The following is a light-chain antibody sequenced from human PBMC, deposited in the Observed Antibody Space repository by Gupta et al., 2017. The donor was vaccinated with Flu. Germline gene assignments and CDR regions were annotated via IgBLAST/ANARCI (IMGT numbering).Light chain of an antibody. J-gene: IGKJ1*01. CDR1: QRIVNY. Sequence: PSSLAASVGDRVTITCRASQRIVNYLDWYQQKPGKAPQVLIYGASRVKSGVPSRFSGSGSDKEFTLTITRLEPEDVATYYCQQSYSTYWTFGQGTKVEVK. V-gene: IGKV1-39*01. CDR3: QQSYSTYWT. CDR2: GAS.